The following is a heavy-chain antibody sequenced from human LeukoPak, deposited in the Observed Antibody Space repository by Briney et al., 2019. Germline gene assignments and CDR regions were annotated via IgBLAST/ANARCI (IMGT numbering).Heavy chain of an antibody. CDR2: ISNNGGST. D-gene: IGHD3-22*01. Sequence: GGSLRLSCEASGFSFSSYAMHWVRQAPGKGLEYVSTISNNGGSTKYANSVKGRFTISRDNSRNTLYLQMGSLRAEDMAVYYCARERGYSDSSGYYADWGQGTLVTVSS. CDR1: GFSFSSYA. J-gene: IGHJ4*02. CDR3: ARERGYSDSSGYYAD. V-gene: IGHV3-64*01.